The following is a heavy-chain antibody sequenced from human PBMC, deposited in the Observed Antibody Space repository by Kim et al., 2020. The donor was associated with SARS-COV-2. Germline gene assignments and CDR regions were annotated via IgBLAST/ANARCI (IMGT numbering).Heavy chain of an antibody. Sequence: GGSLRLSCAASGFTFSDYYMSWIRQAPGKGLEWVSYISSSGSTIYYADSVKGRFTISRDNAKNSLYLQMNSLRAEDTAVYYCARSMIVVVITPYYYGMDVWGQGTTDTVSS. CDR3: ARSMIVVVITPYYYGMDV. J-gene: IGHJ6*02. D-gene: IGHD3-22*01. V-gene: IGHV3-11*04. CDR2: ISSSGSTI. CDR1: GFTFSDYY.